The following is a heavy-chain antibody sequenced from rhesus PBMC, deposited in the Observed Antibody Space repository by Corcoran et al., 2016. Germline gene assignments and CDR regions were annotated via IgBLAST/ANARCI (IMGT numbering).Heavy chain of an antibody. J-gene: IGHJ4*01. V-gene: IGHV1S2*01. CDR2: INPYNGNT. CDR1: GYTFTDYY. D-gene: IGHD2-21*01. Sequence: QVQLVQSGAEVKKPGSSVKVSCKASGYTFTDYYMHWVRQAPQQGLEWMEWINPYNGNTKYAQKCQGRVTMTRDTSTSTAYMELSSLRSEDTAVYYCARVCTGSGCYAWGDYWGQGVLVTVSS. CDR3: ARVCTGSGCYAWGDY.